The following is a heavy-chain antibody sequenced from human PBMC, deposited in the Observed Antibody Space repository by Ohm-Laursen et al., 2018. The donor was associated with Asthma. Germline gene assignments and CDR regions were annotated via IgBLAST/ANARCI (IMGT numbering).Heavy chain of an antibody. CDR1: GGTFSSYA. Sequence: SSVKVSCKASGGTFSSYAISWVRQAPGQGLEWMGGIIPIFGTANYAQKFQGRVTITADESTSTAYMELSSLRSEDTAVYYCARSPNSGSYLNWFDPWGQGTLVTVSS. CDR3: ARSPNSGSYLNWFDP. V-gene: IGHV1-69*01. D-gene: IGHD1-26*01. J-gene: IGHJ5*02. CDR2: IIPIFGTA.